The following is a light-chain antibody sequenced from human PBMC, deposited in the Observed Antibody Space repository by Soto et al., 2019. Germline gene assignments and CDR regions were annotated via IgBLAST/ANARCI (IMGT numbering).Light chain of an antibody. V-gene: IGKV3-11*01. CDR3: QQRSDWPPS. CDR2: DAS. CDR1: QSVSSY. Sequence: ELVVTQSPATLSLSPGERATLSCRASQSVSSYLAWYQQKPGQAPRLLIYDASNRATGIPARFSGSGSGTDFTLTISSLEPEDFAVYYCQQRSDWPPSFGQGTKVDSK. J-gene: IGKJ1*01.